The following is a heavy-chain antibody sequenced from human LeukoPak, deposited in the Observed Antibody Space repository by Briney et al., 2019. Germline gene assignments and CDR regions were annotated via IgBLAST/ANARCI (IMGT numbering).Heavy chain of an antibody. CDR1: GFTFDDYA. V-gene: IGHV3-9*01. J-gene: IGHJ4*02. CDR3: AKDTPLCYFDY. D-gene: IGHD3-16*01. Sequence: GRSLRLSCAASGFTFDDYAMHWVRQAPGKGLEWVSGISWNSGSIGYADSVKGRFTISRDNAKNTLHLQMNSLRADDTAVYYCAKDTPLCYFDYWGQGTLVTVSS. CDR2: ISWNSGSI.